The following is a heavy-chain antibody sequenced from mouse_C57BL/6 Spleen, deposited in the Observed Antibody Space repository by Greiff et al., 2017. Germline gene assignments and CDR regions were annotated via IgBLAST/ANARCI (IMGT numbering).Heavy chain of an antibody. J-gene: IGHJ4*01. D-gene: IGHD1-1*01. CDR1: GFSLTSYG. CDR3: ARGPPITTVPALYYYAMDY. CDR2: IWSGGST. Sequence: QVQLQQSGPGLVQPSQSLSITCTVSGFSLTSYGVHWVRQSPGKGLEWLGVIWSGGSTDSNAAFISRLSISKDNSKSQVFFKMNSLQADDTAIYYCARGPPITTVPALYYYAMDYWGQGTSVTVSS. V-gene: IGHV2-2*01.